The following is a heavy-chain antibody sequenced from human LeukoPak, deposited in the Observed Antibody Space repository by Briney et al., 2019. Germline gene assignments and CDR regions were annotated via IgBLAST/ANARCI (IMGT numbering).Heavy chain of an antibody. D-gene: IGHD6-19*01. CDR1: GFTFSTYW. V-gene: IGHV3-7*01. Sequence: GGSLRPSCAASGFTFSTYWMSWARQAPGKGLEWVAKMNQDGSAISYVDSVKGRFTISRDNAKNSLYLQMNSLRAEDTAVYYCASADSGRNSFAPWGQGTLVIVSS. CDR3: ASADSGRNSFAP. J-gene: IGHJ5*02. CDR2: MNQDGSAI.